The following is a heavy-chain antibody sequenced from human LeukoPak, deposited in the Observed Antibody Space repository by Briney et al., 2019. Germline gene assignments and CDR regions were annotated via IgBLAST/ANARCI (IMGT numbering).Heavy chain of an antibody. CDR3: ARGDDFSGDH. V-gene: IGHV3-7*04. Sequence: GGSLRLSCAVSGFTFSNFWMSWVRQAPGRGLEWVANINPEGNEKYHVESVKGRFTMSRDNAKNSLFMQMNGLRGEDTAVYYCARGDDFSGDHWGQGTLVTVSS. D-gene: IGHD1-1*01. CDR1: GFTFSNFW. CDR2: INPEGNEK. J-gene: IGHJ4*02.